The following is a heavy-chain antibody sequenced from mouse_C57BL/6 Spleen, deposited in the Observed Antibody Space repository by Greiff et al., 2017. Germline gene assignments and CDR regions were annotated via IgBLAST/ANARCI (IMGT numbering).Heavy chain of an antibody. CDR3: AIYYDYGNYAMDY. Sequence: QVQLQQPGAELVKPGASVKVSCKASGYTFTSYWMHWVKQRPGQGLEWIGRIHPSDSDTNYNQKFKGKATLTVYKSSSTAYMQLSSLTSEDSAVYYCAIYYDYGNYAMDYWGQGTSVTVSS. J-gene: IGHJ4*01. CDR2: IHPSDSDT. D-gene: IGHD2-4*01. V-gene: IGHV1-74*01. CDR1: GYTFTSYW.